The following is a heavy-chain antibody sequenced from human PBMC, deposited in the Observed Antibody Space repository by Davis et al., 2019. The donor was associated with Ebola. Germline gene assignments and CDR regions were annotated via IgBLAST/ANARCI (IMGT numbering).Heavy chain of an antibody. V-gene: IGHV4-59*01. Sequence: SETLSLTCTVSGGSISSYYWSWIRQPPGKGLEWIAYIFPSGGTNYNPSLKSRVTISADTSKNQFSLNVNSVTAADTALYYCARGPKLSDAFDIWGQGTMVTVSS. CDR2: IFPSGGT. CDR3: ARGPKLSDAFDI. J-gene: IGHJ3*02. CDR1: GGSISSYY.